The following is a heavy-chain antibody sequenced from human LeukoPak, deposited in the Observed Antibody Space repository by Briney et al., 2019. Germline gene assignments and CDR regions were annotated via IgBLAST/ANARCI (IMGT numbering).Heavy chain of an antibody. CDR1: GFTFGRYK. V-gene: IGHV4-34*01. CDR3: ARGKNYYGSGSYYNAKPRPLNWFDP. Sequence: GSLRLSCAASGFTFGRYKMNWVRQPPGKGLEWIGSMYYSGSTDHNPSLKSRVTISVDTSKNQFSLKLSSVTAADTAVYYCARGKNYYGSGSYYNAKPRPLNWFDPWGQGTLVTVSS. D-gene: IGHD3-10*01. CDR2: MYYSGST. J-gene: IGHJ5*02.